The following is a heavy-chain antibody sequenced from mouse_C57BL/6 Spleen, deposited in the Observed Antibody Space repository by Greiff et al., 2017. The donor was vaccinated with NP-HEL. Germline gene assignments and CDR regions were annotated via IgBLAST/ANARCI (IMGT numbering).Heavy chain of an antibody. CDR1: GFTFSSYA. CDR2: ISDGGGCT. J-gene: IGHJ2*01. D-gene: IGHD4-1*01. V-gene: IGHV5-4*01. Sequence: EVQRVESGGGLVKPGGSLKLSCAASGFTFSSYAMSWVRQTPEKRLEWVATISDGGGCTYYLANVKGRFTISRDNAKNNQYLQMRHLKSEDTAMYYCARGGLGWGYLDYWGQGTTLTVSS. CDR3: ARGGLGWGYLDY.